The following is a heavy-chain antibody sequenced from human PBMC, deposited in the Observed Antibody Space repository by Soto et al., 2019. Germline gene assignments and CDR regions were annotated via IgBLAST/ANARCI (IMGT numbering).Heavy chain of an antibody. CDR3: ARGPPALLWFGELSYNTSTMDV. CDR2: ISAYNGNT. CDR1: GYTFTSYG. V-gene: IGHV1-18*01. J-gene: IGHJ6*02. Sequence: GASVKVSCKASGYTFTSYGISWVRQAPGQGLEWMGWISAYNGNTNYAQKLQGRVTMTTDTSTSTAYMELRSLRSDDTAVYYCARGPPALLWFGELSYNTSTMDVWGQGTTVTVSS. D-gene: IGHD3-10*01.